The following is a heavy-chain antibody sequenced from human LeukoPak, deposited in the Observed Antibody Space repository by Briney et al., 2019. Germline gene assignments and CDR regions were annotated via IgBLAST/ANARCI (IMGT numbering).Heavy chain of an antibody. CDR2: INHSGST. J-gene: IGHJ4*02. Sequence: SSETLSLTCAVYGGSFSGYYWSWIRQPPGEGLEWIGEINHSGSTNYNPSLKSRVTISVDTSKNQFSLKLSSVTAADTAVYYCARGLLQTYFDYWGQGTLVTVSS. CDR1: GGSFSGYY. V-gene: IGHV4-34*01. CDR3: ARGLLQTYFDY. D-gene: IGHD4-11*01.